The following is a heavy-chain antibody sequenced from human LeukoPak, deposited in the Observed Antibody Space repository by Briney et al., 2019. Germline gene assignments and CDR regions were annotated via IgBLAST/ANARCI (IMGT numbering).Heavy chain of an antibody. Sequence: SQTLSLTCAISGDSVSSNSAVWLWIRQSPSRGLEWLGGTYYRSKWHNDYAVSVKSRMTINPETSKNQFSLHLNSVTPEDTAVYYCARHLDGGSDYWGQGTLVTVSS. CDR1: GDSVSSNSAV. J-gene: IGHJ4*02. D-gene: IGHD3-16*01. V-gene: IGHV6-1*01. CDR2: TYYRSKWHN. CDR3: ARHLDGGSDY.